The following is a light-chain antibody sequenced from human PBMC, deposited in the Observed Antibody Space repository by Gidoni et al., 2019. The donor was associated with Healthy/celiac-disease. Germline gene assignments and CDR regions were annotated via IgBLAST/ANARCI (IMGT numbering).Light chain of an antibody. Sequence: DIQMTQSPSSLSASVGDRVTITCRASQSISSYLNWYQQKPGKAPKILIYAASSLQSGVPSRFSGSGSGTDFTLTISSLQPEEFANYYCQQSYSTTWTFGQGTKVEIK. CDR1: QSISSY. J-gene: IGKJ1*01. CDR3: QQSYSTTWT. CDR2: AAS. V-gene: IGKV1-39*01.